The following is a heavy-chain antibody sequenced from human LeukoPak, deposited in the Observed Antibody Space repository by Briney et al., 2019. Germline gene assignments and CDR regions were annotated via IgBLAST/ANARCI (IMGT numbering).Heavy chain of an antibody. CDR1: GFTFSSYA. J-gene: IGHJ4*02. D-gene: IGHD3-3*01. V-gene: IGHV3-30*04. Sequence: GGPLRLSCAASGFTFSSYAMHWVRQAPGKGLEWVAVISYDGSNKYYADSVKGRFTISRDNSKNTLYLQMNSLRAEDTAVYYCARDWTQYYDFWSAPEPYFDYWGQGTLVTVSS. CDR3: ARDWTQYYDFWSAPEPYFDY. CDR2: ISYDGSNK.